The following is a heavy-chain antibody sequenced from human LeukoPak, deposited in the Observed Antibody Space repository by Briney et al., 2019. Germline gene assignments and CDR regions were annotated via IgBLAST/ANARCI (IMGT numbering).Heavy chain of an antibody. V-gene: IGHV3-23*01. Sequence: GGSLRLSRAASGFTSSSYSMSWVRQAPGKGLEWVSAFGVGGASSFYADSVKGRFTISRDNSKNTLYLQMNSLRAEDTAIYYCAKILFAGGTEYFQHWGQGTLVTVSS. CDR2: FGVGGASS. J-gene: IGHJ1*01. CDR1: GFTSSSYS. D-gene: IGHD4-23*01. CDR3: AKILFAGGTEYFQH.